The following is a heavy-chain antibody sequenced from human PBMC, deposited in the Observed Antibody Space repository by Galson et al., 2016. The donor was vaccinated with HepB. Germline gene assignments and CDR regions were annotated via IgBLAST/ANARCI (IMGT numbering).Heavy chain of an antibody. V-gene: IGHV4-59*12. J-gene: IGHJ5*02. CDR2: IYYSGTT. D-gene: IGHD6-13*01. CDR1: GVSTKSYY. CDR3: ARESSSWYQNWFDP. Sequence: ETLSLTCTVSGVSTKSYYWSWIRQPPGKGLEWIGYIYYSGTTNHNPSLRSRVTMSVDTSKNQFSLNLSSVTAADTAVYYCARESSSWYQNWFDPWGQGTLVTVSS.